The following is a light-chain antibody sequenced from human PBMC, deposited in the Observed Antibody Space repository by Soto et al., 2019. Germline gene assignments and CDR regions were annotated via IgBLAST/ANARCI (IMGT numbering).Light chain of an antibody. V-gene: IGLV2-14*01. CDR3: SSYTTTFTQV. Sequence: QPVLTQPASVSGSPGQSITISCTGTSSDIGHYNYVSWYQQHPGEVPKLLISEVTNRPSGISNRFSGSKSGNTASLTISGLQAEDEADYYCSSYTTTFTQVFGTGTKVTVL. CDR2: EVT. CDR1: SSDIGHYNY. J-gene: IGLJ1*01.